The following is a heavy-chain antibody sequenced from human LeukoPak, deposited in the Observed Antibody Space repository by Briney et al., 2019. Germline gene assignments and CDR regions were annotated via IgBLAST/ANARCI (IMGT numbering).Heavy chain of an antibody. Sequence: SETLSLTCTVAGGSISSGSYYWSWIRQPAGKGLEWIGRISTSGSTNYNPSLKSRITISLDTSKSQFSLKLSSVTAADTAVYYCTRGSIAYYYMDVWGKGTTVTISS. CDR1: GGSISSGSYY. D-gene: IGHD3-22*01. V-gene: IGHV4-61*02. J-gene: IGHJ6*03. CDR3: TRGSIAYYYMDV. CDR2: ISTSGST.